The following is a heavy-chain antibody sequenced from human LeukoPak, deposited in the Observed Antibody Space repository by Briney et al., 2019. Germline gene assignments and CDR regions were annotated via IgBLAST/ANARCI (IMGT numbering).Heavy chain of an antibody. V-gene: IGHV3-20*04. CDR2: INWNGGST. Sequence: GGSLRLSCAASGFTFDDYGMSWVRQAPGKGLEWVSGINWNGGSTGYADSVKGRFTISRDNAKNSLYLQMNSLRAEDTALYYCAKDCRRAVVPAAMDYWGQGTLVTVSS. CDR3: AKDCRRAVVPAAMDY. CDR1: GFTFDDYG. J-gene: IGHJ4*02. D-gene: IGHD2-2*01.